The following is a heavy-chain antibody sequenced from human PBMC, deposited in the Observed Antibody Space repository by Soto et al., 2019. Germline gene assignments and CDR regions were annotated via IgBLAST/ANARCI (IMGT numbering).Heavy chain of an antibody. CDR1: GDSISSFY. CDR2: IYYSGST. Sequence: PSESRSLTCTPEGDSISSFYWSWIRQPPGKGLEWIGYIYYSGSTNYNRSLKSRVTISVDTSKNQFSLKLSSVTAADTAVYYCASGYSGYDYVRHWGQGTLVAISS. D-gene: IGHD5-12*01. V-gene: IGHV4-59*01. J-gene: IGHJ4*02. CDR3: ASGYSGYDYVRH.